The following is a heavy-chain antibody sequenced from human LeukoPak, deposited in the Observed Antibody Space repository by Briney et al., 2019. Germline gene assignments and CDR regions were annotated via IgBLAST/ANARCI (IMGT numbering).Heavy chain of an antibody. Sequence: SETLSLTCTVSGGSISSSSYYWGWIRQPPGKGLEWIGSIYYSGSTYYNPSLKSRVTISVDTSKNQFSLKLSSVTAADTAVYYCARREESRGWFDPWGQGTLVTVSS. CDR2: IYYSGST. CDR3: ARREESRGWFDP. D-gene: IGHD2/OR15-2a*01. V-gene: IGHV4-39*01. CDR1: GGSISSSSYY. J-gene: IGHJ5*02.